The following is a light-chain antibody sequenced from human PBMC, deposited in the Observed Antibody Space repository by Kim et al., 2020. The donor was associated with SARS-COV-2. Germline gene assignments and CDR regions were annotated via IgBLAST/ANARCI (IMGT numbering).Light chain of an antibody. Sequence: GQKVTISCSGSSSKIGNNYVSWYQQLPGTAHKLLIYDNNKRPSGIPDRFCGSKSGTSATLGITGLQTGDEADYYCGTWDSSLSAVVFGGGTKLTVL. J-gene: IGLJ2*01. CDR1: SSKIGNNY. V-gene: IGLV1-51*01. CDR3: GTWDSSLSAVV. CDR2: DNN.